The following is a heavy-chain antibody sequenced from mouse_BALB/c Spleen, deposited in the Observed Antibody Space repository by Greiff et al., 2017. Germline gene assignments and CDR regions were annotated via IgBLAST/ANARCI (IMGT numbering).Heavy chain of an antibody. V-gene: IGHV5-6-5*01. CDR1: GFTFSSYA. CDR3: ARDGSSYNPFAY. Sequence: EVKLVESGGGLVKPGGSLKLSCAASGFTFSSYAMSWVRQTPEKRLEWVASISSGGSTYYPDSVKGRFTISRDNARNILYLQMSSLRSEDTAMYYCARDGSSYNPFAYWGQGTLVTVSA. CDR2: ISSGGST. D-gene: IGHD1-1*01. J-gene: IGHJ3*01.